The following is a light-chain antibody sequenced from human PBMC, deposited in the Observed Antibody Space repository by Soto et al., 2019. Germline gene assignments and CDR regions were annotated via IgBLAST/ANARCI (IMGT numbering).Light chain of an antibody. J-gene: IGKJ2*01. CDR3: QHYNNWPPYA. CDR1: QSVGSN. CDR2: GAS. V-gene: IGKV3-15*01. Sequence: EIVMTQSPATLSVSPGERATLSCRASQSVGSNLAWYQQKPGQAPRLLIYGASTRTTAIPARFSGSGSGTEFILTISSLQSEDFAVYYCQHYNNWPPYAFGQGTKLEIK.